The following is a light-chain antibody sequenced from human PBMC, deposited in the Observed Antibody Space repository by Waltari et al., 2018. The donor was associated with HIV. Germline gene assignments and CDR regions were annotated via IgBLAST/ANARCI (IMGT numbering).Light chain of an antibody. J-gene: IGLJ2*01. CDR3: SSYTSSSSVV. CDR2: EVR. Sequence: QSVLTQPASVSGSPGQSITISCTGTSSDVGGYNYVPWYQQPPGKAPKLMIYEVRNRPSGVSNRFSGSKSGNTASLTISGLQAEDEADYYCSSYTSSSSVVFGGGTKLTVL. CDR1: SSDVGGYNY. V-gene: IGLV2-14*01.